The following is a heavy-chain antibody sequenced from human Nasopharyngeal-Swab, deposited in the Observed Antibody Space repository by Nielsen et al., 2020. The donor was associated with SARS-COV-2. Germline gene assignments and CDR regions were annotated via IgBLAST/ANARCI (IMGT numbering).Heavy chain of an antibody. V-gene: IGHV3-23*01. J-gene: IGHJ2*01. Sequence: GESLKISCAASGFTFSSYAMSWVRQAPGKGLEWVSAISGSGGSTYYADSVKGRFTISSDNSKNTLYLQMNSLRAEDTAVYYCAKVVRGYCGGDCPDWYFDLWGRGTLVTVSS. CDR1: GFTFSSYA. CDR2: ISGSGGST. D-gene: IGHD2-21*02. CDR3: AKVVRGYCGGDCPDWYFDL.